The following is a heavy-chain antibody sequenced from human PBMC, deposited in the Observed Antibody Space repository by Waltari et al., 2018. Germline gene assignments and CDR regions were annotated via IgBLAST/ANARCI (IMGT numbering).Heavy chain of an antibody. CDR1: AYKFSSYW. Sequence: EGQLVQSGAEVKKPGESLKISCKGSAYKFSSYWFGWVRQMPGKGLEWMGSIYPGDSDTRYSPSFQGQVTISVDKSISTAYLQWSSLKTSDTAMYYCARSTGSGYPALDWWGQGTLVTVSS. V-gene: IGHV5-51*03. CDR3: ARSTGSGYPALDW. J-gene: IGHJ4*02. D-gene: IGHD6-25*01. CDR2: IYPGDSDT.